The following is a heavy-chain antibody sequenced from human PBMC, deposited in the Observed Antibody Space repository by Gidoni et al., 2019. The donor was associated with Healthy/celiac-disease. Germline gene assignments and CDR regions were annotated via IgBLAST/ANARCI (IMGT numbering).Heavy chain of an antibody. CDR3: ARGNLMVVTPYWYFDL. CDR2: ISSSGSTI. CDR1: GFTFRDYY. V-gene: IGHV3-11*01. D-gene: IGHD2-21*02. Sequence: QVQLVESGGGLVKPGGSLRLSCAASGFTFRDYYMSWIRQAPGKGLEWVSYISSSGSTIYYADSVKGRFTISRDNAKNALYLRMNSLRAEDTAVYYCARGNLMVVTPYWYFDLWGRGTLVTVSS. J-gene: IGHJ2*01.